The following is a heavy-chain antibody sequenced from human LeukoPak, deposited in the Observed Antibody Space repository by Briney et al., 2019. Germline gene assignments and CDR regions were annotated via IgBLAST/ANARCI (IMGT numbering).Heavy chain of an antibody. CDR1: GGSISSYY. D-gene: IGHD5-12*01. V-gene: IGHV4-59*01. CDR2: IYYSGTT. J-gene: IGHJ6*02. Sequence: SETLSLTCTVSGGSISSYYWSWIRQAPGKGLEWIGYIYYSGTTNYNPSLKSRVTISVDTSKNQFSLKLSSVTAADTAVYYCARCALDGYNFFGSENYYYYGMDVWGQGTTVTVSS. CDR3: ARCALDGYNFFGSENYYYYGMDV.